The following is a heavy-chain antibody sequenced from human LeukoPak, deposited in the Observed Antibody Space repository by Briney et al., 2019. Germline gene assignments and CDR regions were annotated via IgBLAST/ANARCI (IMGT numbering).Heavy chain of an antibody. CDR3: ARGALIPDF. CDR2: ISKGDGST. Sequence: PGGSLRLSCAASRFTFSSYAMTWVRQAPGKGLAWVSSISKGDGSTYYADSVKGRFTISRDNSKNTVYLHMDSLRVEDTAIYYCARGALIPDFRGQGTLVTVSS. J-gene: IGHJ4*02. CDR1: RFTFSSYA. D-gene: IGHD2-21*01. V-gene: IGHV3-23*01.